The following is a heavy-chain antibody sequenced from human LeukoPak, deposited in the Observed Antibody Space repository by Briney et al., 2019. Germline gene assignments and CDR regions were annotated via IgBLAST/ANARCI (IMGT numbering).Heavy chain of an antibody. CDR2: VDHTGST. V-gene: IGHV4-59*01. Sequence: SSETLSLTCTVSDDSITMYYWTWIRQPPGKGLEWIGYVDHTGSTKFNPSLNGRVSISRDTSNNFFSLRLRPVTAADTAVYYCARAGRGYNYGFVPSELDYYYYYMDVWGKGTTVTVSS. CDR3: ARAGRGYNYGFVPSELDYYYYYMDV. CDR1: DDSITMYY. J-gene: IGHJ6*03. D-gene: IGHD5-18*01.